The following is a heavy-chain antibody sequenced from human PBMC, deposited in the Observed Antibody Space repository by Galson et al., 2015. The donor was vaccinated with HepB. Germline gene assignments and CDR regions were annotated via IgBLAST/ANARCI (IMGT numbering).Heavy chain of an antibody. Sequence: SVKVSCKASGYTFTSYGISWVRQAPGQGLEWMGWISAYNGNTNYVQKLQGRVTMTTDTSTSTAYMELRSLRSDDTAVYYCARGAQQLALAEYFQHWGQGTLVTVSS. CDR2: ISAYNGNT. J-gene: IGHJ1*01. V-gene: IGHV1-18*04. CDR3: ARGAQQLALAEYFQH. D-gene: IGHD6-13*01. CDR1: GYTFTSYG.